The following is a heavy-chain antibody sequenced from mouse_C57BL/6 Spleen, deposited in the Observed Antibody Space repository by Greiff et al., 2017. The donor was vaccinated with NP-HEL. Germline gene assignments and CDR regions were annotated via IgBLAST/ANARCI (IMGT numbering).Heavy chain of an antibody. CDR2: IRNKANGYTT. CDR3: ARWDLGWYFEV. J-gene: IGHJ1*03. CDR1: GFTFTDYY. D-gene: IGHD3-3*01. Sequence: EVKVVESGGGLVQPGGSLSLSCAASGFTFTDYYMSWVRQPPGKALEWLGFIRNKANGYTTEYSASVKGRFTISRDNSQSILYLQMNALRAEDSATYYCARWDLGWYFEVWGTGTTVTVSS. V-gene: IGHV7-3*01.